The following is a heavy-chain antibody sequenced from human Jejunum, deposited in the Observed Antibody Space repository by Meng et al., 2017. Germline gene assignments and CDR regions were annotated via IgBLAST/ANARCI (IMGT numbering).Heavy chain of an antibody. CDR1: GFTVSNSY. CDR3: ARGLVGSTTAFHI. Sequence: GHLVESGGGLVQSGGSLRLSCAVSGFTVSNSYMTWVRQAPGKGLEWVSVIYSGGTTYYADSVKGRFTISRHSSENTLYLQMSGLKPEDTAVYFCARGLVGSTTAFHIWGQGTMVTVSS. J-gene: IGHJ3*02. D-gene: IGHD1-26*01. CDR2: IYSGGTT. V-gene: IGHV3-53*04.